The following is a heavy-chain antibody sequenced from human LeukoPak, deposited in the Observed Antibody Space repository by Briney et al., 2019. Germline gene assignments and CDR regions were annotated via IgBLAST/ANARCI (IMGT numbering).Heavy chain of an antibody. Sequence: PSETLSLTCTVSGGSISSYYWSWIRQPAGKGLEWIGRIYTSGSTNYNPSLKSRVTMSVDTSKNQFSLKLSSVTAADTAVYYCARVVAAAGNAQYSWFDPWGQGTLVTVSS. D-gene: IGHD6-13*01. J-gene: IGHJ5*02. CDR3: ARVVAAAGNAQYSWFDP. V-gene: IGHV4-4*07. CDR2: IYTSGST. CDR1: GGSISSYY.